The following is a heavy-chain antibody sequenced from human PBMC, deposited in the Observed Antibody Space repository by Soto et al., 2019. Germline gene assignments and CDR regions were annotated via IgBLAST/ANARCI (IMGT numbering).Heavy chain of an antibody. J-gene: IGHJ4*02. CDR2: IYYSGST. V-gene: IGHV4-59*01. CDR3: AGGITIFSAY. Sequence: LSLTCTMSGCSISSYYGSWIRQPPGKGLEWIGYIYYSGSTNYNPSLKSRVTISVDTSKNQFSLKLSSVTAADTAVYYCAGGITIFSAYWGQGTLVTVSS. CDR1: GCSISSYY. D-gene: IGHD3-3*01.